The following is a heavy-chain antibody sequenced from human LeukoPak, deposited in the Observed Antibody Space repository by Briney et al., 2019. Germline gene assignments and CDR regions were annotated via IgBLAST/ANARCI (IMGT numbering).Heavy chain of an antibody. CDR3: ARADDYGDYPDAFDI. V-gene: IGHV3-21*01. CDR1: GFTFSSYS. Sequence: PGGSLRLSCAASGFTFSSYSMNWVRQAPGKGLEWVSSISSSSSYIYYADSVKGRFTISRDNAKNSLYLQMNSLRAEDTAVYYCARADDYGDYPDAFDIWGQRTMVTVSS. CDR2: ISSSSSYI. D-gene: IGHD4-17*01. J-gene: IGHJ3*02.